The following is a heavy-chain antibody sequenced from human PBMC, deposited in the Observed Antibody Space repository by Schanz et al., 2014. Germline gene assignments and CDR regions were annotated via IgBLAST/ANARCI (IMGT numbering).Heavy chain of an antibody. CDR2: ISAYNGHT. D-gene: IGHD6-13*01. Sequence: QVQLVQSGAEVKKPGVSVKVSCKASGYTFTTYYIHWVRQAPGQGLEWMGWISAYNGHTTYAQKFQGRVTMTTDTSTSTAYRELSSLRSEDTAVYYCARDGEAAADCDYWGQGTLVTVSS. CDR3: ARDGEAAADCDY. V-gene: IGHV1-18*04. J-gene: IGHJ4*02. CDR1: GYTFTTYY.